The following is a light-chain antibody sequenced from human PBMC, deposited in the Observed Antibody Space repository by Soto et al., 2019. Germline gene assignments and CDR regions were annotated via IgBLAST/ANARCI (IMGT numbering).Light chain of an antibody. CDR3: QQYYNWPRT. CDR2: GAS. Sequence: EMVMTQSPATLSESPGDGATLSCRASQSVGSNLAWFQQKPGQAPRLLIYGASTRATGIPARFSGSGSGTEFTLTISSLQSEDFAVYYCQQYYNWPRTFGQGTKLEIK. V-gene: IGKV3-15*01. J-gene: IGKJ2*01. CDR1: QSVGSN.